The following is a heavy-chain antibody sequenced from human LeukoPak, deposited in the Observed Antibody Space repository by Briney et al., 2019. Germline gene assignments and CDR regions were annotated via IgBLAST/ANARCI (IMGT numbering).Heavy chain of an antibody. D-gene: IGHD2-15*01. V-gene: IGHV3-23*01. CDR1: GFTVSSNA. Sequence: GGSLRLSCAASGFTVSSNAMSWVRQAPGEGLEWVLAISGSGGSPYYADSVKGPFTLSRDNSKTTLYLQMNRLRAEDTAVYYCAKEDLQEYCSGCSCYSSAFDYWGQGTLVTVSS. CDR2: ISGSGGSP. J-gene: IGHJ4*02. CDR3: AKEDLQEYCSGCSCYSSAFDY.